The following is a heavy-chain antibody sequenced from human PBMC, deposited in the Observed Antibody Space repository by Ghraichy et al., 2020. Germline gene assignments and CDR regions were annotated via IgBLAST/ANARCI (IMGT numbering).Heavy chain of an antibody. D-gene: IGHD2-21*01. CDR1: GYTLTELS. Sequence: ASVKVSCKVSGYTLTELSMHWVRQAPGKGLEWMGGFDPEDGETIYAQKFQGRVTMTEDTSTDTAYMELSSLRSEDTAVYYCATDRSVVGMVVIAIGNAFDIWGQGTMVTVSS. V-gene: IGHV1-24*01. J-gene: IGHJ3*02. CDR2: FDPEDGET. CDR3: ATDRSVVGMVVIAIGNAFDI.